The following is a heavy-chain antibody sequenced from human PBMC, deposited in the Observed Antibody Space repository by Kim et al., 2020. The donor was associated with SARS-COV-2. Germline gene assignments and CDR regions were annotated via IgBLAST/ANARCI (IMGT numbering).Heavy chain of an antibody. D-gene: IGHD2-15*01. V-gene: IGHV1-3*01. J-gene: IGHJ6*02. CDR3: ARDYGGRDYYYYYGMDV. Sequence: FQGRVTITRETSASTAYMELSSLRSEDTAVYYCARDYGGRDYYYYYGMDVWGQGTTVTVSS.